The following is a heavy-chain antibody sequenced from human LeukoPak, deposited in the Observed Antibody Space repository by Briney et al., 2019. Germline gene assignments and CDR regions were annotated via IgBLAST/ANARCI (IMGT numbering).Heavy chain of an antibody. CDR3: ARDNWNYGSSMDV. Sequence: TSETLSLTCTVSGGSVSSYYWSWIRQPPGKGLEWVGYIYYSGSTNYNPSLKSRVTISVDTSKNQFSLKLSSVTAADTAVYHCARDNWNYGSSMDVWGQGTTVTVSS. D-gene: IGHD1-7*01. V-gene: IGHV4-59*02. CDR1: GGSVSSYY. CDR2: IYYSGST. J-gene: IGHJ6*02.